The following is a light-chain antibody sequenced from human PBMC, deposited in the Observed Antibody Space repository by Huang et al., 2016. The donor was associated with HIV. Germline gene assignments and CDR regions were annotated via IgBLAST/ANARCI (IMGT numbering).Light chain of an antibody. V-gene: IGKV1-12*02. CDR1: QSISNW. CDR3: QQANSFSSLS. Sequence: DIQMTQSPSSVAASVGDRVTIACRASQSISNWLSWYQQKPGRAPKLLIYGASSLQNGVPSRFSGSGSGTDFTLTISSLQPEDFAIYYCQQANSFSSLSFGGGTKVEMK. CDR2: GAS. J-gene: IGKJ4*01.